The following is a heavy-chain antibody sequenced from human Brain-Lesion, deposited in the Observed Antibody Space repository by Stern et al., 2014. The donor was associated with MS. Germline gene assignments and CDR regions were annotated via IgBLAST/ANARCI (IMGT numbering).Heavy chain of an antibody. CDR2: IYYSGTT. Sequence: VQLEESGPGLVKPSETLSLTCSVSGGSISRSTYYWGWIRQPPGKGLEWIGSIYYSGTTYYNPSLKSRVTIDTSTTHFSLSLTSVTAADTAVYYCARHDGWLPHYWSQGTLVTVSS. CDR3: ARHDGWLPHY. CDR1: GGSISRSTYY. J-gene: IGHJ4*02. V-gene: IGHV4-39*01. D-gene: IGHD5-12*01.